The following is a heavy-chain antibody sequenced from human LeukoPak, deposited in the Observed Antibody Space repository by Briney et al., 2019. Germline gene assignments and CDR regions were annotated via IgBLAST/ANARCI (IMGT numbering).Heavy chain of an antibody. CDR2: ISSSSSYI. D-gene: IGHD6-25*01. CDR3: ARDLSDSYGMDV. J-gene: IGHJ6*02. Sequence: GGSLRLSCAASGFTFSSYSMNWVRQAPGKGLEWVSSISSSSSYIYYADSVKGRFTISRDNAKNSLYPQMNSLRAEDTAVYYCARDLSDSYGMDVWGQGTTVTVSS. V-gene: IGHV3-21*01. CDR1: GFTFSSYS.